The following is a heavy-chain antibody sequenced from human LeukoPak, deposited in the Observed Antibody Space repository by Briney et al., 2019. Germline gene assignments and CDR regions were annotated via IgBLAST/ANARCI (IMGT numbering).Heavy chain of an antibody. V-gene: IGHV3-11*04. CDR1: GFTFSDYY. CDR3: ARDSSSWYYYYYGMDA. J-gene: IGHJ6*02. D-gene: IGHD6-13*01. CDR2: ISSSSSTI. Sequence: GGSLRLSCAASGFTFSDYYMSWIRQAPGKGLEWVSYISSSSSTIYYADSVKGRFTISRDSAKNSLYLQMNSLRAEDTAVYYCARDSSSWYYYYYGMDAWGQGTTVTVSS.